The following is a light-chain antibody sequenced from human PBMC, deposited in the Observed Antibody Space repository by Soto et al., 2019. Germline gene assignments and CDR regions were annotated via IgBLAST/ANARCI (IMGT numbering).Light chain of an antibody. V-gene: IGLV4-69*01. CDR2: LNSDGSH. CDR1: SGHSSYA. Sequence: QPVLTQSPSASASLGASVKLTCTLSSGHSSYAIAWHQQQPEKGPRYLMKLNSDGSHSKGDGIPDRFSGSSSGAERYLTIFSLQSEDEADYYRQTWGTGIGVFGGGTKLTVL. J-gene: IGLJ2*01. CDR3: QTWGTGIGV.